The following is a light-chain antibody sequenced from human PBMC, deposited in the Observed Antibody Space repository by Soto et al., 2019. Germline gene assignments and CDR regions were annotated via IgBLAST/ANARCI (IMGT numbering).Light chain of an antibody. V-gene: IGKV3D-15*01. CDR2: DAS. J-gene: IGKJ4*01. CDR1: QTISCT. CDR3: QQYGYSLS. Sequence: IVMTQSPATLSVAPGGRATLSCRASQTISCTLAWYQQKPGQAPRLLIYDASNRATGIPARFSGSGSGTDFTLTISSLEPEDFAVYYCQQYGYSLSFGGGTKVDIK.